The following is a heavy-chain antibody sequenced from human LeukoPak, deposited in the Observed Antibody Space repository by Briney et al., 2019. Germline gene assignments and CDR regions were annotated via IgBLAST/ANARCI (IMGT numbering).Heavy chain of an antibody. Sequence: SQTLSLTCAVSGGSISSGGYSWSWIRQPPGKGLEWIGYIYHSGSTYYNPSPKSRVTISVDRSKNQFSLKLSSVTAADTAVYYCARGDYYYGMDVWGQGTTVTVSS. CDR3: ARGDYYYGMDV. CDR1: GGSISSGGYS. J-gene: IGHJ6*02. V-gene: IGHV4-30-2*01. CDR2: IYHSGST.